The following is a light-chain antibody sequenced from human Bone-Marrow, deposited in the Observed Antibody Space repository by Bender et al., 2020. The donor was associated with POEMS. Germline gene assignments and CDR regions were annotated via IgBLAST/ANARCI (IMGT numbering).Light chain of an antibody. CDR3: AVWDDSLNGWV. V-gene: IGLV1-44*01. CDR1: SSNIGAHA. J-gene: IGLJ3*02. CDR2: SSH. Sequence: QSVLTQPPSASGTPGQRVTISCSGGSSNIGAHAVNWYQHLPGTAPQLLIYSSHRRPSEVPDRFSGSRSGTSASLAINGLQSEDEADYYCAVWDDSLNGWVFVGGTKRTVL.